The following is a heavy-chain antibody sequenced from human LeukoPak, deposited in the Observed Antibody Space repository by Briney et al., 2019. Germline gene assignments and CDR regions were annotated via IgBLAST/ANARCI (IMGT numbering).Heavy chain of an antibody. D-gene: IGHD6-13*01. J-gene: IGHJ4*02. CDR1: GFTFSNYA. Sequence: PGGSLRLSRAASGFTFSNYAMSWVRQAPGKGLEWVSAISGTGYNTYYADSVKGRFTISRDNSKNTVYLQINTLRAEDTAVYYCAKGSYGSPPRVDYWGQGTLVTVSS. CDR2: ISGTGYNT. CDR3: AKGSYGSPPRVDY. V-gene: IGHV3-23*01.